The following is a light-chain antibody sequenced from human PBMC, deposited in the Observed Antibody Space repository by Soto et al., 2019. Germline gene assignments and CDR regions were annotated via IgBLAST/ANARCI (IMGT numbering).Light chain of an antibody. CDR1: QSVLLNSNNKNY. V-gene: IGKV4-1*01. Sequence: DIVMTQSPDSLAVSLGERATINCKSSQSVLLNSNNKNYLAWYQQKPGQPPKLLIYWASTRESGVPDRFSGSGSGTDFTLTISSLQAEDVAVYYCQQYHDTPRTFGRGTKVEIK. J-gene: IGKJ1*01. CDR3: QQYHDTPRT. CDR2: WAS.